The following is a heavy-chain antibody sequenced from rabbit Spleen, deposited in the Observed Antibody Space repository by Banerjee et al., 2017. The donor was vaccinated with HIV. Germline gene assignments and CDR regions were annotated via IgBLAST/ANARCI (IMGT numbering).Heavy chain of an antibody. CDR1: GFSLSSNYH. CDR2: TDPDYGGT. V-gene: IGHV1S40*01. Sequence: QSLEESGGDLVKPGASLTLTCTASGFSLSSNYHMTWVRQAPGKGLEWIGTTDPDYGGTYASWAKGRFTISKTSSTTVSLKMTSLTAADTATYFCARESYDTYGLDLWGPGTLVTVS. CDR3: ARESYDTYGLDL. J-gene: IGHJ2*01. D-gene: IGHD2-1*01.